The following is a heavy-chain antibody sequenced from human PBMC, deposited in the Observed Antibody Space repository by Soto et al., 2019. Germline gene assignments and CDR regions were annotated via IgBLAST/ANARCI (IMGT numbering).Heavy chain of an antibody. CDR1: GGSIRSYS. V-gene: IGHV4-59*01. CDR3: ARDHSTDYDFWSGYPDYYYYYGMDV. CDR2: IYYSGST. J-gene: IGHJ6*02. D-gene: IGHD3-3*01. Sequence: PSETLSLTCTVSGGSIRSYSWSWIRQPPGKALEWIGYIYYSGSTNYNPSLKSRVTISVATSKNQFSLKLSSVTAADTAVYYCARDHSTDYDFWSGYPDYYYYYGMDVWGQGTTVTVSS.